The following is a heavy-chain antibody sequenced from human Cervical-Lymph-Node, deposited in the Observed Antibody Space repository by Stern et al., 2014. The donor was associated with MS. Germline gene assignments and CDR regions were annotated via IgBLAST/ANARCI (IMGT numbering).Heavy chain of an antibody. J-gene: IGHJ2*01. CDR1: GFTFSSYG. CDR3: ATGGGYTYGSGYFDL. Sequence: VQLLESGGGVVQPGRSLRLSCAASGFTFSSYGMHRVRQAPGKVLEWEAAISYDGNTKYYADSVKGRFTISRDNSKNTLYLQINSLRAEDTTVYYCATGGGYTYGSGYFDLWGRGTLVSVSS. D-gene: IGHD5-18*01. V-gene: IGHV3-30*03. CDR2: ISYDGNTK.